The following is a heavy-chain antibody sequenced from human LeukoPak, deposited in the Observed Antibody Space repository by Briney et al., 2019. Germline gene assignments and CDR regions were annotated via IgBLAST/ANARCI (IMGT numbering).Heavy chain of an antibody. CDR3: ARRVDATRWFDP. D-gene: IGHD2-15*01. J-gene: IGHJ5*02. V-gene: IGHV3-74*03. CDR2: INSDGTST. CDR1: GFTFSNYF. Sequence: GGSLRLSCAASGFTFSNYFMHWVRQAPGKGLVWVSRINSDGTSTMYADSVKGRFTISRDNAKNMLYMQMNSLRDEDTAVYYCARRVDATRWFDPWGQGTLVTGSS.